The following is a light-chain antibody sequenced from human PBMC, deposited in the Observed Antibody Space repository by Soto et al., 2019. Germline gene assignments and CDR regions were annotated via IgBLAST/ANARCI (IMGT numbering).Light chain of an antibody. J-gene: IGLJ1*01. CDR2: KDT. V-gene: IGLV3-25*02. CDR3: QSSDDTGNYYL. CDR1: ELSKQY. Sequence: ELTQTPSVSVSPGQTARITCSGDELSKQYVYWYQQKPGQAPVLVIYKDTERASGIPERFSASSSGTTVTLTISGVRAEDEADYYCQSSDDTGNYYLFGTGTKVTVL.